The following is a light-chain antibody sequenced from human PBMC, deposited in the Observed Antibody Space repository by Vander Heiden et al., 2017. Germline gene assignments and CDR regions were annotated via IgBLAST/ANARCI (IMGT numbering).Light chain of an antibody. CDR2: AAS. CDR1: QSISSY. V-gene: IGKV1-39*01. CDR3: QQSDSTPIT. Sequence: DIQMTQSPPSLSASVGDRVTITCRASQSISSYLNWYQQKPGKAPNFLIYAASSLQSGVPSRFSGSGSGTDFTLTISSLQPEDFATYYCQQSDSTPITFGGGTKVEIK. J-gene: IGKJ4*01.